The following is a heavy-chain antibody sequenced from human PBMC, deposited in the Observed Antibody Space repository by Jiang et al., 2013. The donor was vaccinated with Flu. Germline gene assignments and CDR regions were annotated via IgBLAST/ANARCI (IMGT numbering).Heavy chain of an antibody. V-gene: IGHV1-69*01. Sequence: GREVKKPGSSVKVSCKASGGTFSSYAISWVRQAPGQGLEWMGGIIPIFGTANYAQKFQGRVTITADESTSTAYMELSSLRSEDTAVYYCARSGYSSSWYGGNNWFDPWGQGTLVTVSS. D-gene: IGHD6-13*01. CDR1: GGTFSSYA. CDR2: IIPIFGTA. CDR3: ARSGYSSSWYGGNNWFDP. J-gene: IGHJ5*02.